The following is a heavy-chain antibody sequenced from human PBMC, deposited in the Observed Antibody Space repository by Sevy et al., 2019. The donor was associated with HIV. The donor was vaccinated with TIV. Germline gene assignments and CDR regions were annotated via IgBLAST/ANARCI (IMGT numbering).Heavy chain of an antibody. CDR1: GGSISSSSYY. CDR2: IYYTGTT. D-gene: IGHD3-10*01. Sequence: SETLSLTCTVSGGSISSSSYYWAWIRQSPGKGLEWIGSIYYTGTTHSNPSLNSRVTISKDISKNQFFLRLRSVTAADTAMYFCARPNSMASYTLDVWGQGTTVTVSS. CDR3: ARPNSMASYTLDV. J-gene: IGHJ6*02. V-gene: IGHV4-39*01.